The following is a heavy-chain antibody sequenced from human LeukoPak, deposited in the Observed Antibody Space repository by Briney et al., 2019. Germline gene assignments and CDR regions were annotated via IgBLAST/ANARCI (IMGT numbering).Heavy chain of an antibody. CDR3: ARDSRVHYYDSSAGYFDL. D-gene: IGHD3-22*01. J-gene: IGHJ2*01. CDR1: GGSISSYY. CDR2: IYYSGNT. V-gene: IGHV4-59*12. Sequence: SETLSLTCTVSGGSISSYYWSWIRQPPGKGLEWIGSIYYSGNTYYNPSLKSRVTISVDTSKNQFSLKLSSVTAADTAVYYCARDSRVHYYDSSAGYFDLWGRGTLVTVSS.